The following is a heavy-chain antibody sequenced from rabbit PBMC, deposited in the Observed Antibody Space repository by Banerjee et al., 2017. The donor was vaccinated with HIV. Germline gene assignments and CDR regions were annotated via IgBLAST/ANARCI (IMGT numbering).Heavy chain of an antibody. D-gene: IGHD4-1*01. Sequence: QEQLVESGGGLVQPEGSLTLTCTASGFSFSSGYYMCWVRQAPGKGLEWIACIYAGSSGNTYYASWAKGRFTISKTSSTTVTLQMTSLTAADTATYFCARDLAGVIGWNFNLWGQGTLVTVS. CDR2: IYAGSSGNT. J-gene: IGHJ4*01. V-gene: IGHV1S45*01. CDR1: GFSFSSGYY. CDR3: ARDLAGVIGWNFNL.